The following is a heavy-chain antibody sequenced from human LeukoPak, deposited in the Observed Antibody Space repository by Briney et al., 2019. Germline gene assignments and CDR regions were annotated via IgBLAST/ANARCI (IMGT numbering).Heavy chain of an antibody. D-gene: IGHD6-19*01. Sequence: GASVKASCKASGYTFTGYYMHWVRQAPGQGLEWMGRINPNSGGTNYAQKFQGRVTMTRDTSISTAYMELSRLRSDDTAVYYCARAYSSGWQYFDYWGQGTLVTVSS. CDR3: ARAYSSGWQYFDY. J-gene: IGHJ4*02. CDR2: INPNSGGT. CDR1: GYTFTGYY. V-gene: IGHV1-2*06.